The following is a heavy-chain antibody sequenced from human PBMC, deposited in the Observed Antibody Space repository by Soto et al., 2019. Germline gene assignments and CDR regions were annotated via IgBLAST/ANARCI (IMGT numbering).Heavy chain of an antibody. CDR2: FSLSGTT. D-gene: IGHD2-8*02. J-gene: IGHJ4*02. V-gene: IGHV4-4*07. CDR3: ARGMTPPGAPAWYYFDS. CDR1: GASITGGSY. Sequence: PSETLSLTSTVSGASITGGSYCSWIRQTAGQGLEWIGRFSLSGTTNYNPSLRSRVTMSADVSKNQFSLRLTSVTAAETALYYCARGMTPPGAPAWYYFDSWGQGTLVTVSS.